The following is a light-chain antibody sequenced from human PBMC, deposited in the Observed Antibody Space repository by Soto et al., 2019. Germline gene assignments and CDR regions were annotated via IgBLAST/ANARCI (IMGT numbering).Light chain of an antibody. V-gene: IGKV3-11*01. J-gene: IGKJ2*01. Sequence: ETVLTQSPATLSLSPGERATLSCRASQSVSTSLDWYQQKPGQAPRLLIYDASNRATGIPARFSGSGSGTDFTLTISSLDPEDFAVYYCQQRSSWPPYTFGQGTKLEIK. CDR2: DAS. CDR1: QSVSTS. CDR3: QQRSSWPPYT.